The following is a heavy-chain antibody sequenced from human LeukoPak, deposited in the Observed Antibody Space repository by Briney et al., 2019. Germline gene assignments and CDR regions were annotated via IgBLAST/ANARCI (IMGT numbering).Heavy chain of an antibody. J-gene: IGHJ5*02. V-gene: IGHV4-34*01. D-gene: IGHD3-10*01. CDR2: INHSGST. CDR1: GGSFSGYY. CDR3: ARLGSGSYHH. Sequence: SETLSLTCAVYGGSFSGYYWSWIRQPPGKGLEWIGEINHSGSTNYNPSLKSRVTISVDTSKNQFSLKLSSVTAADMAVYYCARLGSGSYHHWGQGTLVTVSS.